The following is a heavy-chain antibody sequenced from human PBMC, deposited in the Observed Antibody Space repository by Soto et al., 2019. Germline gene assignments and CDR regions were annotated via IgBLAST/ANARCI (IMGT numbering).Heavy chain of an antibody. D-gene: IGHD6-19*01. J-gene: IGHJ6*02. V-gene: IGHV4-4*07. Sequence: TSETLFLTRSVSGADINTYSWTWIRQPAGKGLEWIGRIYTSANINYNPSLKGRVTLSVDTSTNQVSLRLASVTAADTAIYYCARDREAGYNFYYGMDVWGQGTTVTVSS. CDR2: IYTSANI. CDR1: GADINTYS. CDR3: ARDREAGYNFYYGMDV.